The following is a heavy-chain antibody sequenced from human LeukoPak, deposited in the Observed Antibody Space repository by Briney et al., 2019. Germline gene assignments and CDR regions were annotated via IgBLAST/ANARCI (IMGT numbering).Heavy chain of an antibody. Sequence: PSETLSLTCAVNVGPFSGYYWSWVRQPPGKGLEWIGEINHSGSTNYNPSLKSGVTISVDSSNSQFSLKLRSVTAADTAVYYCATKNSLTYYYNRREVFGLDVWGQGTTVTVSS. CDR1: VGPFSGYY. CDR3: ATKNSLTYYYNRREVFGLDV. J-gene: IGHJ6*02. V-gene: IGHV4-34*01. CDR2: INHSGST. D-gene: IGHD3-22*01.